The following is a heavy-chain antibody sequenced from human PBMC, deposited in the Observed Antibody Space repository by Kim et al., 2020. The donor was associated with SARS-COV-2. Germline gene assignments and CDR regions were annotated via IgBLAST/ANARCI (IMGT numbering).Heavy chain of an antibody. V-gene: IGHV3-15*01. Sequence: GRFTISRDDSKNTLYLQMNSLKTEDTAVYYCTTDAMGAQLCGGDCYSVDYWGQGTLVTVSS. CDR3: TTDAMGAQLCGGDCYSVDY. D-gene: IGHD2-21*02. J-gene: IGHJ4*02.